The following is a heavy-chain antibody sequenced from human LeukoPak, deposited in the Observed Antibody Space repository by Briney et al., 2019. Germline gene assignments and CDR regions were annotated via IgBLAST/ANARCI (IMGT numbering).Heavy chain of an antibody. V-gene: IGHV3-23*01. D-gene: IGHD3-22*01. CDR3: AKVPGGVITTDWCFQH. Sequence: SGGSLRLSCAASGFTFSSYAMSWVRQAPGKGLEWVSAISGSGGSTYYADSVKGRFTISRDNSKNTLYLQMNSLRAEDTAVYYCAKVPGGVITTDWCFQHWGQGTLVTVSS. J-gene: IGHJ1*01. CDR2: ISGSGGST. CDR1: GFTFSSYA.